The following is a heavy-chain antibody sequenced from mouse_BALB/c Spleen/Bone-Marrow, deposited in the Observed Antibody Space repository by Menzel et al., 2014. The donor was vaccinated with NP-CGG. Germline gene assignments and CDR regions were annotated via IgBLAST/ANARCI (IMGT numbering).Heavy chain of an antibody. V-gene: IGHV1-14*01. D-gene: IGHD1-1*01. Sequence: EVQLQQSGPELVKPGTSVKMSCKASGYTFTSYVIHWVKQKPGQGLEWIGYINPFNDGTKYNEKFKDKATLTSDKSSNTAYMKFSSLTSEDSAVYYCARTGNYYGSSFDNWGQGTTLTVSS. J-gene: IGHJ2*01. CDR1: GYTFTSYV. CDR2: INPFNDGT. CDR3: ARTGNYYGSSFDN.